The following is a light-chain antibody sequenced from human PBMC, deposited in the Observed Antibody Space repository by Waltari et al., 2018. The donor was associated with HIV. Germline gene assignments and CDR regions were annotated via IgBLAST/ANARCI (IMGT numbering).Light chain of an antibody. J-gene: IGKJ1*01. CDR3: QQCFGTPWT. CDR1: QSISNN. CDR2: GAS. Sequence: EIVMTQSPATLSVSPGERATLSCRASQSISNNLAWYQQKPGQAPRLLIYGASTRATGIPARFSGSGSGTDFSLTINNLQAEDVAVYYCQQCFGTPWTFGQGTKMEI. V-gene: IGKV3-15*01.